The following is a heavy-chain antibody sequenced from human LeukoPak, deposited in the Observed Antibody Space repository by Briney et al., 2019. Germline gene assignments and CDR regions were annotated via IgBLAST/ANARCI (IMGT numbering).Heavy chain of an antibody. D-gene: IGHD3-16*02. Sequence: SETLSLTCAVYGGSFSGYYWSWIRQPPGKGLEWIGEINHSGSTNYNPSLKSRVTISVDTSQNQFSLKLGSVTAADTAVYYCASVILNYYYMDVWGKGTTVTVSS. V-gene: IGHV4-34*01. CDR2: INHSGST. CDR1: GGSFSGYY. CDR3: ASVILNYYYMDV. J-gene: IGHJ6*03.